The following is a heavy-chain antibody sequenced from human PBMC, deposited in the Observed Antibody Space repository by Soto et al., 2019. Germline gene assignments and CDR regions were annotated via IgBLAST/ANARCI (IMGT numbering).Heavy chain of an antibody. J-gene: IGHJ4*02. V-gene: IGHV4-4*02. CDR3: AKGMGVASGGPLEY. CDR2: IYPSGNT. D-gene: IGHD1-1*01. CDR1: GGSISSSNW. Sequence: PSETLSLTCAVSGGSISSSNWWSWVRRPPGKELEWIGEIYPSGNTNYNPSLKGRVTISVDKSKNLFSLKVNFVTAADTAAYYCAKGMGVASGGPLEYWGQGTLVTVSS.